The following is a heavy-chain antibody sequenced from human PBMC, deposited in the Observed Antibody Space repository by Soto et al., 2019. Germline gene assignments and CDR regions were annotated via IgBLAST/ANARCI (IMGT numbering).Heavy chain of an antibody. CDR1: GYSIRSGYY. Sequence: SETLYITSAVSGYSIRSGYYWRFIRPPPGKGLEWIGSVYQVVASYYTPSLESRLTISIDTSKNQFSLKLTSVTAADTAVYFCARELSSSPECFDYWGPGTLVTVSS. V-gene: IGHV4-38-2*02. J-gene: IGHJ4*02. D-gene: IGHD2-15*01. CDR3: ARELSSSPECFDY. CDR2: VYQVVAS.